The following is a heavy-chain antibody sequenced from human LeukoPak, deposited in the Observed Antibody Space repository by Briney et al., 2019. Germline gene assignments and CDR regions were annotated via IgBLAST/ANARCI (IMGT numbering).Heavy chain of an antibody. CDR3: AAGTVTTVYYYYYYMDV. CDR2: INHSGST. D-gene: IGHD4-17*01. Sequence: KPSETLSLTCAVYGGSFSGYYWSWIRQPPGKGLEWIGEINHSGSTNYNPSLKSRVTISVDTSKNQFSLKLSSVTAADTAVYYCAAGTVTTVYYYYYYMDVWGKGTTVTVSS. J-gene: IGHJ6*03. V-gene: IGHV4-34*01. CDR1: GGSFSGYY.